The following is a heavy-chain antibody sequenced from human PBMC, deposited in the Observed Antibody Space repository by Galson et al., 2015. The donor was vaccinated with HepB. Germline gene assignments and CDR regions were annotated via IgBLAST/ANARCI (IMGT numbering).Heavy chain of an antibody. V-gene: IGHV4-59*01. CDR3: ARGLTMVRGVRVAVFGFDP. CDR1: GGSISSYY. J-gene: IGHJ5*02. Sequence: ETLSLTCPVSGGSISSYYWSWIRQPPVKGLEWIGYIYYSGSTNYNPSLKSRVTISVDTSKNQFSLKLSSVTAADTAVYYCARGLTMVRGVRVAVFGFDPWGQGTLVTVSS. CDR2: IYYSGST. D-gene: IGHD3-10*01.